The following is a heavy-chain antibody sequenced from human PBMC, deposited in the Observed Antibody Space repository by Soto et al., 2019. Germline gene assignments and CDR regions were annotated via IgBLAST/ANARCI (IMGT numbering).Heavy chain of an antibody. Sequence: QVQLVESGGGVVQPGWSLRLSCAASGVTFSSYAMHWIRQAPGKGLEWVAIISFDGSNEYYADSVKGRFTISRDNSKNTLYLQVRSLRAEDTAVYYCAKTYYYDRSGYYQNWFDPWGQGTLVTVSS. CDR3: AKTYYYDRSGYYQNWFDP. V-gene: IGHV3-30-3*02. CDR1: GVTFSSYA. CDR2: ISFDGSNE. J-gene: IGHJ5*02. D-gene: IGHD3-22*01.